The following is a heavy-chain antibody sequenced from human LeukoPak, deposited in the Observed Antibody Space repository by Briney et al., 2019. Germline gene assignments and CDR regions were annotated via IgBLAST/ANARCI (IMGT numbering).Heavy chain of an antibody. D-gene: IGHD5-12*01. V-gene: IGHV3-23*01. CDR2: ISGSGGST. J-gene: IGHJ4*02. CDR1: GFIFSSYA. Sequence: GGSLRLSCAASGFIFSSYAMSWVRQAPGKGLEWVSAISGSGGSTYYADSVKGRFTISRDNSKNTLYLQMNSLRAEDTAVYYCAKDQGMVATTGRYYFDYWGQGTLVTVSS. CDR3: AKDQGMVATTGRYYFDY.